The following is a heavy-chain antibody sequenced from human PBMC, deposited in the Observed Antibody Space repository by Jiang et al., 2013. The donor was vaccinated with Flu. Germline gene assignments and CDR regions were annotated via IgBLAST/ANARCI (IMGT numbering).Heavy chain of an antibody. J-gene: IGHJ3*02. CDR1: GGSISSSSYY. CDR3: ARVYDIFI. Sequence: LLKPSETLSLTCTVSGGSISSSSYYWGWIRQPPGKGLEWIGSIYYSGSTYYNPSLKSRVTISVDTSKNQFSLKLSSVTAADTAVYYCARVYDIFIWGQGTMVTVSS. V-gene: IGHV4-39*07. CDR2: IYYSGST. D-gene: IGHD3-9*01.